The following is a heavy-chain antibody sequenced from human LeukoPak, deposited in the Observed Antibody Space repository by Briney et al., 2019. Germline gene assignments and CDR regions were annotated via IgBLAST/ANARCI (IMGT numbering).Heavy chain of an antibody. Sequence: SETLSLTCTVSGNSFGDYYWSWIRQPAGKGLEWIGRIYTSGSTTYNPSLKSRATMSVDTSKNQFSLNLMSVTAADTAVYYCTRDTGTTGEVKFDPWGQGTLVTVSS. CDR2: IYTSGST. CDR1: GNSFGDYY. J-gene: IGHJ5*02. D-gene: IGHD4-17*01. V-gene: IGHV4-4*07. CDR3: TRDTGTTGEVKFDP.